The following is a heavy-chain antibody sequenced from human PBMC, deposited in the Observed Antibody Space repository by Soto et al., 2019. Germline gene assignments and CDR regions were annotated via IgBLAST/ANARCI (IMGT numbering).Heavy chain of an antibody. V-gene: IGHV4-59*01. D-gene: IGHD6-6*01. CDR3: ARVGSSSKESAGGNWFDP. CDR1: GGSISSYY. J-gene: IGHJ5*02. Sequence: SETLSLTCTVSGGSISSYYWSWIRQPPGKGLEWIGYIYYSGSTNYNPSLKSRVTISVDTSKNQFSLKLSSVTAADTAVYYCARVGSSSKESAGGNWFDPWGQGTLVTVSS. CDR2: IYYSGST.